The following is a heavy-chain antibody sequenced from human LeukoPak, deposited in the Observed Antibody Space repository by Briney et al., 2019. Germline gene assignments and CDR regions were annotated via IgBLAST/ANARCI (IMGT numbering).Heavy chain of an antibody. CDR3: ARDRWYGDFYFDY. CDR2: ISYNGGST. D-gene: IGHD4-17*01. Sequence: GGSLRLSCAASGFTFSNYAMHWVRQAPGKGLEYVSAISYNGGSTYYANSVKGRFTISRDNSKNTLYLQMNSLRAEDTAVYYCARDRWYGDFYFDYWGQGTLVTVSS. CDR1: GFTFSNYA. V-gene: IGHV3-64*01. J-gene: IGHJ4*02.